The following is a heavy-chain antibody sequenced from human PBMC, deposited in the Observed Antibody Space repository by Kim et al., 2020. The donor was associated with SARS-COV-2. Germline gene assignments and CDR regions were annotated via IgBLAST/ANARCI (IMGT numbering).Heavy chain of an antibody. Sequence: NPSLTSRVTISVDTSKNQFSLKLSSVTAADTAVYYCATTSIAAAGVWFDPWGQGTLVTVSS. CDR3: ATTSIAAAGVWFDP. D-gene: IGHD6-13*01. V-gene: IGHV4-59*01. J-gene: IGHJ5*02.